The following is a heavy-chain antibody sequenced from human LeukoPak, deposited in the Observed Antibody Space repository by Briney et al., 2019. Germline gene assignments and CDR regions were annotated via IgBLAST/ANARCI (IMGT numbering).Heavy chain of an antibody. V-gene: IGHV1-18*01. J-gene: IGHJ5*02. CDR3: ARDGYSSSSQENWFDP. Sequence: ASVKVSCKASGYTFTSYGISWVRQAPGQGLEWMGWISAYNGNTNYAQKLQGRVTMTTDTSTSTAYMELRSLRSDDTAVYYCARDGYSSSSQENWFDPWGQGTLVTVFS. D-gene: IGHD6-6*01. CDR1: GYTFTSYG. CDR2: ISAYNGNT.